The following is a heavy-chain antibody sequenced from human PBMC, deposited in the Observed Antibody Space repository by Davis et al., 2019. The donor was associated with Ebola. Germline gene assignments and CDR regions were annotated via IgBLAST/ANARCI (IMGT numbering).Heavy chain of an antibody. Sequence: GESLKISCAASGFTFSSYSMNWVRQAPGKGLEWVSSISSSSSYIYYADSVKGRFTISRDNAKNSLYLQMNSLKTEDTAVYYYTRPLYYDSSGSDYWGQGTLVTVSS. CDR2: ISSSSSYI. V-gene: IGHV3-21*04. CDR1: GFTFSSYS. D-gene: IGHD3-22*01. CDR3: TRPLYYDSSGSDY. J-gene: IGHJ4*02.